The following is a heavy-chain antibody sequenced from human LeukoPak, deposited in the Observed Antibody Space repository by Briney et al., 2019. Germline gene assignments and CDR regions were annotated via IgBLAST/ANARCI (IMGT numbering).Heavy chain of an antibody. Sequence: GGSLRLSCAASGYTFSSYAMYWVRQAPGKGLEWVSGIFGSGGSTHYADSVKGRFTISRDNSKNTVYLQMNSLRAEDTAVYYCAKTTTGYSSGRFPGWPVDYWGQGTLVTVSS. CDR3: AKTTTGYSSGRFPGWPVDY. V-gene: IGHV3-23*01. D-gene: IGHD6-19*01. CDR2: IFGSGGST. CDR1: GYTFSSYA. J-gene: IGHJ4*02.